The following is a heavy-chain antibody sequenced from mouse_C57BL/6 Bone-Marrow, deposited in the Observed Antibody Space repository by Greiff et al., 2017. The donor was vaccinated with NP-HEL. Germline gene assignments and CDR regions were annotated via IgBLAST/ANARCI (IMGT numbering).Heavy chain of an antibody. Sequence: QVHVKQPGAELVRPGSSVKLSCKASGYTFTSYWMHWVKQRPIQGLEWIGNIDPSDSETHYNQKFKDKATLTVDKSSSTAYMQLSSLTSEDSAVYYCARTNYYDYEDYAMDYWGQGTSVTVSS. V-gene: IGHV1-52*01. D-gene: IGHD2-4*01. CDR1: GYTFTSYW. CDR3: ARTNYYDYEDYAMDY. CDR2: IDPSDSET. J-gene: IGHJ4*01.